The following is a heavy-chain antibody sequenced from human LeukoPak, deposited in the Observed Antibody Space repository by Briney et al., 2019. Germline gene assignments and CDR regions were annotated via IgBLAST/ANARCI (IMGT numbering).Heavy chain of an antibody. Sequence: GGSLRLSCEVSGFTFSSYWMNWVRQVPGKGLVWVAHINTNGNSASYADSVKGRFTVSRDNAKSTLYLQMNSLRAEDTAVYYCASGYGTYAPFDYWGQGTLVTVSS. J-gene: IGHJ4*02. D-gene: IGHD5-12*01. CDR3: ASGYGTYAPFDY. CDR2: INTNGNSA. V-gene: IGHV3-74*01. CDR1: GFTFSSYW.